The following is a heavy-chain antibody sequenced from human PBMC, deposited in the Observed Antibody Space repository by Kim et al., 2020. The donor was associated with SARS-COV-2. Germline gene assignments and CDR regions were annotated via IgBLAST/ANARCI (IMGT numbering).Heavy chain of an antibody. CDR3: ARVVVRGVITTKIDY. V-gene: IGHV4-34*01. D-gene: IGHD3-10*01. J-gene: IGHJ4*02. CDR2: INHSGST. CDR1: GGSFSGYY. Sequence: SETLSLTCAVYGGSFSGYYWSWIRQPPGKGLEWIGEINHSGSTNYNPSLKSRVTISVDTSKNQFSLKLSSVTAADTAVYYCARVVVRGVITTKIDYWGQGTLVTVSS.